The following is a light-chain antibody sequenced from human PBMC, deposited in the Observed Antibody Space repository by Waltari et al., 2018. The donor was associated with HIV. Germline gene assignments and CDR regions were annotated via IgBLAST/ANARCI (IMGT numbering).Light chain of an antibody. CDR1: SRDVGRYNY. CDR3: SSYAGSNNYV. V-gene: IGLV2-8*01. Sequence: QSALTQPPSASGSPGPSVTISCTGPSRDVGRYNYVSWYEQHPGKAPKLMIYEVSKRPSGVPDRFSGSKSGNTASLTVSGLQAEDEADYYCSSYAGSNNYVFGTGTKVTVL. J-gene: IGLJ1*01. CDR2: EVS.